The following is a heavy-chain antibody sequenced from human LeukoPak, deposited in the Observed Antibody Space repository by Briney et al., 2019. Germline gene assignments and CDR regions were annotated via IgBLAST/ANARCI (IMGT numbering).Heavy chain of an antibody. Sequence: ASVKVSYKASGYTFTSYDINWVRQATGQGLEWMGWMSPKSGNTGYAQKFQGRVTMTRNTAISTAYMELSSLRSEDTAVYYCVRTPPNWGADYWGQGTLVTVSS. V-gene: IGHV1-8*01. CDR3: VRTPPNWGADY. D-gene: IGHD7-27*01. CDR1: GYTFTSYD. CDR2: MSPKSGNT. J-gene: IGHJ4*02.